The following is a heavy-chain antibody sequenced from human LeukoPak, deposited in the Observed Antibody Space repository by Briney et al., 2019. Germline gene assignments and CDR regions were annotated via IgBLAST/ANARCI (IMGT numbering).Heavy chain of an antibody. CDR2: ISCCGGST. D-gene: IGHD1-26*01. CDR3: ARAPGWELLRDDAFDI. J-gene: IGHJ3*02. CDR1: GFTFSSYG. V-gene: IGHV3-23*01. Sequence: GGSLRLSCAASGFTFSSYGMSWVRQAPGKGLEWVSAISCCGGSTYYADSVKGRFTISRDNAKNSLCLQMNSLRAEDTAVYYCARAPGWELLRDDAFDIWGQGTMITVSS.